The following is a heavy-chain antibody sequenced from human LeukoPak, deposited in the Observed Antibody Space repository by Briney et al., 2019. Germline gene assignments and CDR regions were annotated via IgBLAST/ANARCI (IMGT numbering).Heavy chain of an antibody. D-gene: IGHD3-16*01. CDR3: ARDVPGGLMVITLTDAFDI. V-gene: IGHV3-30*03. CDR1: GFTFSSYG. J-gene: IGHJ3*02. CDR2: ISYDGSNK. Sequence: GGSLRLSCAASGFTFSSYGMHWVRQAPGKGLEWVAVISYDGSNKYYADSVKGRFTISRDNSKNTLYLQMNSLRAEDTAVYYCARDVPGGLMVITLTDAFDIWGQGTMVTVSS.